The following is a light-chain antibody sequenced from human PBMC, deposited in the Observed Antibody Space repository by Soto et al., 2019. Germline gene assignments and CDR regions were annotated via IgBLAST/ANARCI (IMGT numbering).Light chain of an antibody. Sequence: DIQMTQSPSSLSASVGDRVTISCRASQGISNYLAWYQQKPGKVPKLLIYAASTLQSGAPSRFSGSGSGTDFTLTISSLQPEDVATYYCQKYNSVPHFTFGPGTKVDIK. J-gene: IGKJ3*01. V-gene: IGKV1-27*01. CDR2: AAS. CDR1: QGISNY. CDR3: QKYNSVPHFT.